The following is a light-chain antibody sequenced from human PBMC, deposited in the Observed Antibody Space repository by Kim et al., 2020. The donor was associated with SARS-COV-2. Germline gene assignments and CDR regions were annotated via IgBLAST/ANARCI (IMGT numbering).Light chain of an antibody. CDR3: QSSDDSPAFT. Sequence: PGETATLFCRASETLSDHSLAWYQKKPGQAPRLLIFEASSRATGIPDRFSGSGSGTDFTLTISRLKPEDFAIYFCQSSDDSPAFTFGPGTKVDIK. CDR2: EAS. CDR1: ETLSDHS. J-gene: IGKJ3*01. V-gene: IGKV3-20*01.